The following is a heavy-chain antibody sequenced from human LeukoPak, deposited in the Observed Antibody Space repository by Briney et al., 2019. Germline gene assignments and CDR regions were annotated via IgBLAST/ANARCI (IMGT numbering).Heavy chain of an antibody. CDR3: ARERYSSSSGFDP. CDR1: GYAFTTYF. Sequence: ASVKVSCKASGYAFTTYFIQWVRQAPGQGLEWMGRIIPILGIANYAQKFQGRVTITADKSTSTAYMELSSLRSEDTAVYYCARERYSSSSGFDPWGQGTLVTVSS. D-gene: IGHD6-6*01. J-gene: IGHJ5*02. CDR2: IIPILGIA. V-gene: IGHV1-69*04.